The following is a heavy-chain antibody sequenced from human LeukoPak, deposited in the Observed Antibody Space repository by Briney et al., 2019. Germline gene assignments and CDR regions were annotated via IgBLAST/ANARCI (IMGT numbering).Heavy chain of an antibody. CDR3: RLVPAALSYYMDV. J-gene: IGHJ6*03. V-gene: IGHV1-3*03. CDR2: INAGNGNT. D-gene: IGHD2-2*01. CDR1: GYTFTSYA. Sequence: ASVKVSCKASGYTFTSYAIHWVRQAPGQRLEWMGWINAGNGNTKYSQKFQGRVTITADESTSTAYMELSSLRSEDMAVYYCRLVPAALSYYMDVWGKGTTVTVSS.